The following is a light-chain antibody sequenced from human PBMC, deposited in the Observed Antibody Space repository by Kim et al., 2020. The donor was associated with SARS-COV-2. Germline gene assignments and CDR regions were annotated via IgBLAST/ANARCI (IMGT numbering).Light chain of an antibody. CDR1: SSGLADYYD. J-gene: IGLJ3*02. CDR3: CAYAGSNNWV. Sequence: VTFSSPVTSSGLADYYDVSWQRQPPNQATILIFYVVSERPAGFPGRFAGSKSGNAALLTVSRQQAEDEADYCCCAYAGSNNWVFGGGTQLTVL. CDR2: VVS. V-gene: IGLV2-8*01.